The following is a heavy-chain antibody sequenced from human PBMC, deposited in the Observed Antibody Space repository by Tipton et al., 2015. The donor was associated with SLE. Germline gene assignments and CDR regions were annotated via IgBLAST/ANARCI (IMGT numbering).Heavy chain of an antibody. D-gene: IGHD6-25*01. Sequence: TLSLTCTVSGGSISGHYRSWIRQPPGKGLEWIGHIYTSGSTHYNPSLKSRVTISVDTSKNQFSLRLNSVTAADTAVYYCARMQGLYVNWFDLWGQGTLATVS. J-gene: IGHJ5*02. CDR2: IYTSGST. CDR1: GGSISGHY. V-gene: IGHV4-4*08. CDR3: ARMQGLYVNWFDL.